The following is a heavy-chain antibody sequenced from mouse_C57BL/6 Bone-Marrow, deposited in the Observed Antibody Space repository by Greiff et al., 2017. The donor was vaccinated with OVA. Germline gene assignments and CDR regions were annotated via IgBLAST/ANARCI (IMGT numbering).Heavy chain of an antibody. J-gene: IGHJ1*03. CDR2: ISSGGSYT. CDR1: GFTFSSYG. D-gene: IGHD2-10*02. Sequence: EVHLVESGGDLVKPGGSLKLSCAASGFTFSSYGMSWVRQTPDKRLEWVATISSGGSYTYYPDSVKGRFTISRDNAKNTLYLQMSSLKSEDTDMYCCASRMVPSYWYFDVWGTGTTVTVSS. CDR3: ASRMVPSYWYFDV. V-gene: IGHV5-6*01.